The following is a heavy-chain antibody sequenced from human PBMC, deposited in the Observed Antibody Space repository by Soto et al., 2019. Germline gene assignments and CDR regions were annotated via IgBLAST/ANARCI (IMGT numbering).Heavy chain of an antibody. V-gene: IGHV3-30*18. D-gene: IGHD1-1*01. CDR2: ISYDGNNK. J-gene: IGHJ4*02. CDR3: AKSVYNWNDGFFDY. Sequence: QVQLVESGGGVVQPGRALRLSCAASGYTFSRYGMHWVRQALGKGMQWVAVISYDGNNKYYADSVKGRFTISRDNSKNTLYLQMNSLRAEDTAVYYCAKSVYNWNDGFFDYWGQGTLVTVSS. CDR1: GYTFSRYG.